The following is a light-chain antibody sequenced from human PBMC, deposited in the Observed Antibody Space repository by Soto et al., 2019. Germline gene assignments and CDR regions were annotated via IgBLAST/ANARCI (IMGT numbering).Light chain of an antibody. Sequence: EIVLTQSPGTLSLSTGERATLSCRASQSLTGGYLAWYQQKPGQAPRLVIFGASSRATGIPDRFSGSGSGTDFTLTISRLEPEDFAVYYCQQYGSSPLTFGGGTNVDIK. CDR2: GAS. J-gene: IGKJ4*01. CDR3: QQYGSSPLT. V-gene: IGKV3-20*01. CDR1: QSLTGGY.